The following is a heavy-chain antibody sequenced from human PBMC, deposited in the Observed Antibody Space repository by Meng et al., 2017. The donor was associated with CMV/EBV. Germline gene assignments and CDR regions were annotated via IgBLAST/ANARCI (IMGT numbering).Heavy chain of an antibody. CDR2: INDSGDT. D-gene: IGHD2-2*01. Sequence: SQTLSLTCHVSGHSISSNYFWGWVRQSPGTGLEWVGINDSGDTFYNPSLKSRVAISVDTSDNQFSLTLRSVTAADTAVYYCVRHIIVVPARGYGVDVWGQGTTVTVSS. J-gene: IGHJ6*02. V-gene: IGHV4-38-2*01. CDR3: VRHIIVVPARGYGVDV. CDR1: GHSISSNYF.